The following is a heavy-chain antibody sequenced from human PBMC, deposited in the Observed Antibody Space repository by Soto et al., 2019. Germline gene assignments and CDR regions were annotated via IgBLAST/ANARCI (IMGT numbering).Heavy chain of an antibody. CDR2: INPRGGRP. D-gene: IGHD2-2*01. J-gene: IGHJ3*02. CDR3: ARENMDDSTGFPDI. Sequence: ASVKVSCKASGYTFTNYFIHWVRQAPGQGLEWMGLINPRGGRPNYAQKFQDRVIMTSDTSTATVYMELSSVISEDTAIYYCARENMDDSTGFPDIWGQGTMVTVSS. V-gene: IGHV1-46*01. CDR1: GYTFTNYF.